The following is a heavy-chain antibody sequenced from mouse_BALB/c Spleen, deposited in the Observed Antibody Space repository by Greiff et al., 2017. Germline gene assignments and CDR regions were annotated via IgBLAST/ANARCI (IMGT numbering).Heavy chain of an antibody. Sequence: QVQLQQSGPELVKPGASVKISCKASGYSFTSYYIHWVKQRPGQGLEWIGWIFPGSGNTKYNEKFKGKATLTADTSSSTAYMQLSSLTSEDSAVYFCARSSDGYEGYFDVWGAGTTVTVSA. D-gene: IGHD2-2*01. CDR2: IFPGSGNT. V-gene: IGHV1-66*01. J-gene: IGHJ1*01. CDR3: ARSSDGYEGYFDV. CDR1: GYSFTSYY.